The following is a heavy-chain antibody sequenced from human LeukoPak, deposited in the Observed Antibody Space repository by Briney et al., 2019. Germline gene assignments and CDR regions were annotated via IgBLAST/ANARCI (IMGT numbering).Heavy chain of an antibody. V-gene: IGHV4-59*08. Sequence: PETLSLTCTVSGDSITPYYWSWIRQPPGKGLEWIGYISYSGTTNYNPSLKSRVTLSVHTPQNHFSLSLTSVTAADTAVYYCARHGQSTVLSHLDSWGQGTLVTVSS. CDR2: ISYSGTT. CDR1: GDSITPYY. D-gene: IGHD5/OR15-5a*01. CDR3: ARHGQSTVLSHLDS. J-gene: IGHJ4*02.